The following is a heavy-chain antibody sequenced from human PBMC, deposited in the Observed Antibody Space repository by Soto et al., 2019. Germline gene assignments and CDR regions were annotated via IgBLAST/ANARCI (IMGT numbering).Heavy chain of an antibody. V-gene: IGHV1-18*01. CDR3: ARDLGGSYYAPVDY. J-gene: IGHJ4*02. CDR1: GYTFTSYG. CDR2: ISAYNGNT. Sequence: QVQLVQSGAEVKKPGASVKVSCKASGYTFTSYGISWVRQAPGQGLEWMGWISAYNGNTKYAQKLQGRVTTPKDTSTVTAYLELSSLRSDDTAVYYGARDLGGSYYAPVDYWGQGTLVTVSS. D-gene: IGHD1-26*01.